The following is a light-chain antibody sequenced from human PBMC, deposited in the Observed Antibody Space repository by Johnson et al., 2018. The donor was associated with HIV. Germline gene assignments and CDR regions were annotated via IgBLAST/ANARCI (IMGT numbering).Light chain of an antibody. CDR3: DTWASSLTGFV. J-gene: IGLJ1*01. CDR1: SSNIGNNY. V-gene: IGLV1-51*01. Sequence: QAVLTQPPSVSAAPGQKVTISCSGSSSNIGNNYVSWYQQVPGTAPKLLIYDNISRPSGLPDRFSDSKSGTSATLGITGLQTGDEADYFCDTWASSLTGFVFGPGTEVTVL. CDR2: DNI.